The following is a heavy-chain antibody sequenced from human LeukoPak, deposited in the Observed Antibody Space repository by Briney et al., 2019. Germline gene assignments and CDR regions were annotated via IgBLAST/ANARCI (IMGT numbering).Heavy chain of an antibody. J-gene: IGHJ6*02. Sequence: APVKVSCKASGYTFTSYGISWVRQAPGQGLEWMGWISAYNGNTNYAQKLQGRVTMTTDTSTSTAYMELRSLRSDDTAVYYCAREWELLDYYYYYGMDVWGQGTTVTVSS. CDR2: ISAYNGNT. CDR1: GYTFTSYG. D-gene: IGHD1-26*01. CDR3: AREWELLDYYYYYGMDV. V-gene: IGHV1-18*01.